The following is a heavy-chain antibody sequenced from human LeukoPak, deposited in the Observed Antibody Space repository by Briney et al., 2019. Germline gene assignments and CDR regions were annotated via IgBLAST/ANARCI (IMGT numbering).Heavy chain of an antibody. Sequence: PGGSLRLSCAASGFTFSSYSMNWVRQAPGKGLEWVSYISSSSSTIYYADSVKGRFTISRDNAKNSLYLQMNSLRAEDTAVYYCARDRGSGSYSLDYWGQGTLVTVSS. J-gene: IGHJ4*02. CDR1: GFTFSSYS. V-gene: IGHV3-48*01. CDR2: ISSSSSTI. D-gene: IGHD1-26*01. CDR3: ARDRGSGSYSLDY.